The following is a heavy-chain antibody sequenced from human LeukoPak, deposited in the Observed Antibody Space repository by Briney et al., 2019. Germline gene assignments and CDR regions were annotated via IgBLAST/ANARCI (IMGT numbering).Heavy chain of an antibody. CDR1: GFTFSNYE. CDR3: AKQALKGIVGYFDY. V-gene: IGHV3-48*03. Sequence: PGGSLRLSCAASGFTFSNYEMSWVRQAPGKGLEWVSYIDSSGSTIYYADSVRGRSTISRDNAKNSLYLQMNSLRAEDTAVYYCAKQALKGIVGYFDYWGQGTLVTVSS. J-gene: IGHJ4*02. CDR2: IDSSGSTI. D-gene: IGHD3-16*02.